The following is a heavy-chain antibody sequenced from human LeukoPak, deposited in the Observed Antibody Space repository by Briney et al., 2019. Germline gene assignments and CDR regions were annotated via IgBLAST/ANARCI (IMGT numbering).Heavy chain of an antibody. CDR3: AKGSREWLFLYYYYYYMDV. V-gene: IGHV3-23*01. D-gene: IGHD3-3*01. CDR2: ISGSGGST. J-gene: IGHJ6*03. Sequence: PGGSLRLPCAASGFTFSSYAMSWVRQAPGKGLEWVSAISGSGGSTYYADSVKGRFTISRDNSKNTLYLQMNSLRAEDTAVYYCAKGSREWLFLYYYYYYMDVWGKGTTVTVSS. CDR1: GFTFSSYA.